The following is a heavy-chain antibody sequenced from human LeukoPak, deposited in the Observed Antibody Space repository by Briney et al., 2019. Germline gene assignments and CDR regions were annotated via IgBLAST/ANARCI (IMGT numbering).Heavy chain of an antibody. V-gene: IGHV3-7*01. Sequence: GGSLRLSCVASGFTFSTYWMNWVRQAPGKGLEWVASVKQDGSEKCYVDSVKGRFTISRDNAKNSVSLQMSGLRPEDTAVYYCATATVTYFDSWGQGTLVTVSA. CDR3: ATATVTYFDS. D-gene: IGHD4-17*01. CDR1: GFTFSTYW. CDR2: VKQDGSEK. J-gene: IGHJ4*02.